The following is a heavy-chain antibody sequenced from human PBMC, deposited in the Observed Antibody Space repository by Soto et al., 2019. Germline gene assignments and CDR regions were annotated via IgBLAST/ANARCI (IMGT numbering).Heavy chain of an antibody. J-gene: IGHJ3*02. CDR3: AKDSQATMIVVVPKDAFDI. Sequence: GGSLRLSCAASGFTFSSYAMSWVRQAPEKGLEWVSAISGSGGSTYYADSVKGRFTISRDNSKNTLYLQMNSLRAEDTAVYYCAKDSQATMIVVVPKDAFDIWGQGTMVTVSS. D-gene: IGHD3-22*01. V-gene: IGHV3-23*01. CDR1: GFTFSSYA. CDR2: ISGSGGST.